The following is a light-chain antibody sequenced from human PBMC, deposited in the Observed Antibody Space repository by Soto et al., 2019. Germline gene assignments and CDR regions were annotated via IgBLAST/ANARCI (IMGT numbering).Light chain of an antibody. CDR1: QTITNNY. Sequence: IVLTHSPGTLSLSPWDRATLSCRASQTITNNYLAWYHQKPGQAPRLLIYGASSRATGIPDRFSGSGSGTYFTLTISSLEPEDFAVYYCQQRSNWPLTFGGGTKVDIK. V-gene: IGKV3D-20*02. CDR3: QQRSNWPLT. CDR2: GAS. J-gene: IGKJ4*01.